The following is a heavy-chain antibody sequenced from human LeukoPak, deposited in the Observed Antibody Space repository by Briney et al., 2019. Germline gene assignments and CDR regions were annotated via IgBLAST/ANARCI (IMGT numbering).Heavy chain of an antibody. J-gene: IGHJ5*02. Sequence: SETLSLTCAVYGGSFSGYYWSWIRQPPGKGLEWIGEINHSGSTNYNPSLKSRVTISVDTSKNQFSLKLSSVTAADTAVYYCASRITMDRGVTDINWFDPWGQGTLVTVSS. CDR2: INHSGST. D-gene: IGHD3-10*01. CDR3: ASRITMDRGVTDINWFDP. CDR1: GGSFSGYY. V-gene: IGHV4-34*01.